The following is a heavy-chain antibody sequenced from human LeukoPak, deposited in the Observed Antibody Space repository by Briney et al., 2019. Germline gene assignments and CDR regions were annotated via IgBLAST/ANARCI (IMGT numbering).Heavy chain of an antibody. J-gene: IGHJ4*02. CDR1: GFTFSSYG. D-gene: IGHD3-10*01. V-gene: IGHV3-23*01. CDR2: ISRSGDST. Sequence: PGGSLRLSCAASGFTFSSYGMSWVRQAPGKGLEWVSAISRSGDSTYYADSVKGRFTISRDNSKNALYLQMNSLGAEDTAVYYCAKDYYGSGSYYNGDYWGQGTLVTVSS. CDR3: AKDYYGSGSYYNGDY.